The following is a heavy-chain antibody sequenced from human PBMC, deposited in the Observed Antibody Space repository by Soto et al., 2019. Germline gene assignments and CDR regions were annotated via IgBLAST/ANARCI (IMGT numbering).Heavy chain of an antibody. CDR3: ACDYRDY. CDR1: GFTFSDHH. CDR2: SRKKVDTYIM. V-gene: IGHV3-72*01. Sequence: PGGSLRLSCAVSGFTFSDHHMDWVRQAPGKGLEWVGRSRKKVDTYIMEYAASVKGRFTFSRDDSKNSLYLQMNSLKTEDTAVYYRACDYRDYWGQGTLVTVSS. J-gene: IGHJ4*02. D-gene: IGHD4-17*01.